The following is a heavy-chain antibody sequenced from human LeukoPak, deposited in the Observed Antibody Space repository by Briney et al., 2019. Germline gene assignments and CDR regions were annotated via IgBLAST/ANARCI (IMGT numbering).Heavy chain of an antibody. Sequence: GASVKVSCKASGYTFTGYNMHWLRQAPGQGLEWMGWINPNSGGTNYAQKVQGRVTMTRDTSISTAYMEMRRLRSDDTAMYYCARDARYGGPLDAFDIWGQGTMLTVSS. V-gene: IGHV1-2*02. D-gene: IGHD4-23*01. CDR2: INPNSGGT. J-gene: IGHJ3*02. CDR1: GYTFTGYN. CDR3: ARDARYGGPLDAFDI.